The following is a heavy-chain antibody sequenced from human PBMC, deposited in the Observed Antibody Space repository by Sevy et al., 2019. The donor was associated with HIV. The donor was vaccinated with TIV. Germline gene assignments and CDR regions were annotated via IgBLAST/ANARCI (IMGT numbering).Heavy chain of an antibody. Sequence: ASVKVSCKASGYTFIGYYIHWLRQAPGQGLEWIGRINPSSGGTKYTQKFQGRVTVTTDRSVSTAYMELIGLRSDDPAMYYCAGQTSGWYDWFDSWGQGTLVTVSS. V-gene: IGHV1-2*06. CDR3: AGQTSGWYDWFDS. CDR1: GYTFIGYY. CDR2: INPSSGGT. D-gene: IGHD6-19*01. J-gene: IGHJ5*01.